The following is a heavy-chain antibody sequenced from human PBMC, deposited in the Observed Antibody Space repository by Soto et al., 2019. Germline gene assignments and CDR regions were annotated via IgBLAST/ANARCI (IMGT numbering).Heavy chain of an antibody. J-gene: IGHJ6*02. CDR3: ARDPPPRYCSSTSCAEGYYYYGMDV. D-gene: IGHD2-2*01. Sequence: ASVKVSCKASGYTFTSYAMHWVRQAPGQRLEWMGWINAGNGNTKYSQKFQGRVTITRDTSASTAYMELSSLRSEDTAVYYCARDPPPRYCSSTSCAEGYYYYGMDVWGQGTTVTVSS. V-gene: IGHV1-3*01. CDR2: INAGNGNT. CDR1: GYTFTSYA.